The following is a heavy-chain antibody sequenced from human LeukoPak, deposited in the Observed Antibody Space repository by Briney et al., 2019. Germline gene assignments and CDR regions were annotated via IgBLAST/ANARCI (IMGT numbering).Heavy chain of an antibody. CDR2: ISGSGGST. V-gene: IGHV3-23*01. CDR1: GFTFSSYA. CDR3: ARDRAGATPPYYYYYMDV. J-gene: IGHJ6*03. Sequence: GGSLRLSCAASGFTFSSYAMSWVRQAPGKGLEWVSAISGSGGSTYYADSVKGRFTISRDNAKNSLYLQMNSLRAEDTALYYCARDRAGATPPYYYYYMDVWGKGTTVTVSS. D-gene: IGHD1-26*01.